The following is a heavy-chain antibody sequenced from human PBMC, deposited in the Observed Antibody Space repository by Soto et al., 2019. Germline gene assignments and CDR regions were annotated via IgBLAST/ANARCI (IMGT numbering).Heavy chain of an antibody. Sequence: EVQLVESGGGLVKPGGSLRLSCAASGFTFRSYSMNWVRQAPGKGLEWVSSISSSSSYIYYADSVKGRFTISRDNAKNSLYLQMNSLRAEDTAVYYCARERRSSSWYGGEYFQHWGQGTLVTVSS. CDR2: ISSSSSYI. J-gene: IGHJ1*01. D-gene: IGHD6-13*01. CDR3: ARERRSSSWYGGEYFQH. V-gene: IGHV3-21*01. CDR1: GFTFRSYS.